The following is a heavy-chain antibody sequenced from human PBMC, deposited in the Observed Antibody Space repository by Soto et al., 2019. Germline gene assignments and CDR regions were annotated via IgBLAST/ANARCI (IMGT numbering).Heavy chain of an antibody. Sequence: PGGSLRLSCAASGFTFSNYGMHWVRQAPGKGLEWVAIISYDGDNEYYADSVRGRFTISRDNSKNTLYLQTSSLRHEDTAVYYCAKDCGTWDTAMSFDFGGQGTRVTVSS. CDR1: GFTFSNYG. CDR3: AKDCGTWDTAMSFDF. V-gene: IGHV3-30*18. D-gene: IGHD5-18*01. J-gene: IGHJ4*02. CDR2: ISYDGDNE.